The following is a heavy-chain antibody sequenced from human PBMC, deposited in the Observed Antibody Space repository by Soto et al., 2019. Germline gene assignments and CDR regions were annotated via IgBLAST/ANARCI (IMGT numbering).Heavy chain of an antibody. Sequence: PGWSLRLSCAASGFTFSSYAMSWVRQAPGKGLEWVSAISGSGGSTYYADSVKGRFTISRDNSKNTLYLQMNSLRAEDTAVYYCAKELQDIVVVPAAVDYYYYYGMDVWGQGTTVTVYS. CDR1: GFTFSSYA. D-gene: IGHD2-2*01. CDR2: ISGSGGST. CDR3: AKELQDIVVVPAAVDYYYYYGMDV. J-gene: IGHJ6*02. V-gene: IGHV3-23*01.